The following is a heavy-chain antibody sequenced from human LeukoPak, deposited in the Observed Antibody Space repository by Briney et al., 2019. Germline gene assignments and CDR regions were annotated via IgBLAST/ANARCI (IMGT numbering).Heavy chain of an antibody. V-gene: IGHV4-59*01. CDR1: GGSISSYY. CDR3: ARDIRTLTGNDAFDI. CDR2: IYYSGST. D-gene: IGHD7-27*01. Sequence: SSETLSLTCTVSGGSISSYYWSWIRQPPGKGLEWIGYIYYSGSTNYNPSLMSRVTISVDTSKNQFSLKLSSVTAADTAVYYCARDIRTLTGNDAFDIWGQGTMVTVSS. J-gene: IGHJ3*02.